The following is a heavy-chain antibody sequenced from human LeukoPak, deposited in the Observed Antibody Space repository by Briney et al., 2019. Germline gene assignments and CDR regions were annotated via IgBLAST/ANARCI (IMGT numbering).Heavy chain of an antibody. J-gene: IGHJ4*02. CDR3: ARVRYCSSTSCDGWDYFDY. CDR2: ISAYNGNT. Sequence: ASVKVSCKASGYTFTSYGISWVRQAPGQGLEGMRWISAYNGNTNYAQKLQGRVTMTTDTSTSTAYMELRSLRSDDTAVYYCARVRYCSSTSCDGWDYFDYWGQGTLVTVSS. CDR1: GYTFTSYG. V-gene: IGHV1-18*01. D-gene: IGHD2-2*01.